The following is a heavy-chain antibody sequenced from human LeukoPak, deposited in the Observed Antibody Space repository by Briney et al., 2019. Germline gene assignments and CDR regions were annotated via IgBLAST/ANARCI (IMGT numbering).Heavy chain of an antibody. V-gene: IGHV4-39*01. CDR3: ARLSPVSGSYRRRGSGDY. CDR2: IYYSGST. D-gene: IGHD1-26*01. Sequence: SETLSLTCTVPGGSISSSSYYWGWIRQPPGKGLEWIGSIYYSGSTYYNPSLESRVTISVDTSKNQFSLKLSSVTAADTAVYYCARLSPVSGSYRRRGSGDYWGQGTLVTVSS. J-gene: IGHJ4*02. CDR1: GGSISSSSYY.